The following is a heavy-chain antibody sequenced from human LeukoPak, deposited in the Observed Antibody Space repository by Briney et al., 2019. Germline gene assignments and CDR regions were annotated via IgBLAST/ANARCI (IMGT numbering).Heavy chain of an antibody. CDR1: GGSISSYY. CDR3: ASQIVGAFFAY. CDR2: IHYTGTT. V-gene: IGHV4-59*06. J-gene: IGHJ4*02. D-gene: IGHD1-26*01. Sequence: SETLSLTCTVSGGSISSYYWTWIRQRPGKGLEWIGYIHYTGTTYYNPSLKSRVTISLDTSKNQFSLKLSSVTAADTAIYYCASQIVGAFFAYWGQGTLVTVSS.